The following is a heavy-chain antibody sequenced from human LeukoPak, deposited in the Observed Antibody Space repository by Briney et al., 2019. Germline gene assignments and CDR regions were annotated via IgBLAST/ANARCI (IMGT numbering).Heavy chain of an antibody. V-gene: IGHV4-34*01. CDR3: AREAYCGGDCYSGFDY. CDR2: INYGGST. Sequence: SETLSLTCAVYLDSLSGYSWSWIRQPPGKGLEWIGEINYGGSTKYNSSLKSRVIISVDTSKNRFSLKLSSVTAADTAVYYCAREAYCGGDCYSGFDYWGQGTLVTVSS. J-gene: IGHJ4*02. D-gene: IGHD2-21*02. CDR1: LDSLSGYS.